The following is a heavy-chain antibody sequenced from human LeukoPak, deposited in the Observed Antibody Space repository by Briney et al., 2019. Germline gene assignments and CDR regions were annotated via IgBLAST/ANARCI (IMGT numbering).Heavy chain of an antibody. CDR1: GYSFTSYW. CDR3: ARHDADTGMVTGLDY. CDR2: FYPGDSYT. D-gene: IGHD5-18*01. Sequence: GGSLNTPCQGPGYSFTSYWIGWVRPMPGKGLEWLGIFYPGDSYTRYRPSFQGQVTISADKSISTAYLQWSSLKASDTAMYYCARHDADTGMVTGLDYWGQGTLVTVSS. J-gene: IGHJ4*02. V-gene: IGHV5-51*01.